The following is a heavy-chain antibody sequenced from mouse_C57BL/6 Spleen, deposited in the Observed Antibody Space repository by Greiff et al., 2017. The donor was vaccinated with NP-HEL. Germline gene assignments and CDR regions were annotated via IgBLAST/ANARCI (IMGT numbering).Heavy chain of an antibody. CDR3: ARHYGNIDY. D-gene: IGHD2-1*01. CDR2: ISSGSSTI. Sequence: VQLQQSGGGLVKPGGSLKLSCAASGFTFSDYGMHWVRQAPEKGLEWVAYISSGSSTIYYADTVKGRFTISRDNAKNTLFLQMTSLRSEDTAMYYCARHYGNIDYWGQGTTLTVSS. J-gene: IGHJ2*01. V-gene: IGHV5-17*01. CDR1: GFTFSDYG.